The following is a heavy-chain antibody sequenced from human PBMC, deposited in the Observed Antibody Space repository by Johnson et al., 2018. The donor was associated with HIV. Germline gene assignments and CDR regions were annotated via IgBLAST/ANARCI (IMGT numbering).Heavy chain of an antibody. CDR1: GFTFDDYA. CDR3: ARDSAYSSGWYSGAFDI. CDR2: ISWNSGSK. D-gene: IGHD6-19*01. V-gene: IGHV3-9*01. Sequence: VQLVESGGGVVQPGRSLRLSCAASGFTFDDYAMHWVRQAPGKGLAWVSGISWNSGSKGYADSVKGRFTISRDNSKNTLYLQMNSLRAEDTAVYYCARDSAYSSGWYSGAFDIWGQGTMVTVSS. J-gene: IGHJ3*02.